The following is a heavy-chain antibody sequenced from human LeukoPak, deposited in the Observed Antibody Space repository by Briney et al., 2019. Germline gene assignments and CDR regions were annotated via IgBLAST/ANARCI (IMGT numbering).Heavy chain of an antibody. CDR3: ARSLNYYDNTGYYPAYMDV. CDR1: GGSFSGYY. D-gene: IGHD3-22*01. CDR2: ISHSGNS. J-gene: IGHJ6*03. Sequence: PSETLSLTCAVYGGSFSGYYWSWIRQPPGKGLEWIGEISHSGNSNYNPSLKSRVTISVDTSKNQFSLKLSSVTAADAALYYCARSLNYYDNTGYYPAYMDVWGKGTTVTVSS. V-gene: IGHV4-34*01.